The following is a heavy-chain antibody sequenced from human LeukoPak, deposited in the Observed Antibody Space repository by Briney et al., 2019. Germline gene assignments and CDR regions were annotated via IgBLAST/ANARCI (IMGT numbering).Heavy chain of an antibody. D-gene: IGHD4-17*01. CDR3: ARDGGHDYGDYEG. Sequence: ASVKVSCKASGGTFSSYAISWVRQAPGQGLEWMGGIIPIFGTANYAQKFQGRVAITADESTSTAYMELSSLRSEDTAVYYCARDGGHDYGDYEGWGQGTLVTVSS. CDR2: IIPIFGTA. CDR1: GGTFSSYA. V-gene: IGHV1-69*01. J-gene: IGHJ4*02.